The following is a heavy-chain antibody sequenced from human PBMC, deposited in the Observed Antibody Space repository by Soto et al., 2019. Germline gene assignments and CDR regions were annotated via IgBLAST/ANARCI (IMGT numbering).Heavy chain of an antibody. V-gene: IGHV4-34*01. Sequence: PSETLSLTCAVYGGSFSGYYWTWIRQPPGTGLEWIGEINHSGSTNYNPSLKSRVTISVDTSKNQFSLKLTSVTATDTAVYYCVRGSRWSIFDYWGQGTLVTVSS. CDR1: GGSFSGYY. D-gene: IGHD6-13*01. J-gene: IGHJ4*02. CDR2: INHSGST. CDR3: VRGSRWSIFDY.